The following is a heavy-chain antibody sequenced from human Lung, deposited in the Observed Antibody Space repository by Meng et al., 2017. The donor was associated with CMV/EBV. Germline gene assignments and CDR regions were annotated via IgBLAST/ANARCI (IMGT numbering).Heavy chain of an antibody. V-gene: IGHV1-2*02. Sequence: SVXVSCKASGYTFTGHFMHWVRQARGQGLEWMGWIQPNTGVTNYARNFQGRVTMTRDTSISTVYMELGGLRSDDTAMYYCARDDNWGPDYWGQGTLVTVSS. J-gene: IGHJ4*02. D-gene: IGHD7-27*01. CDR2: IQPNTGVT. CDR3: ARDDNWGPDY. CDR1: GYTFTGHF.